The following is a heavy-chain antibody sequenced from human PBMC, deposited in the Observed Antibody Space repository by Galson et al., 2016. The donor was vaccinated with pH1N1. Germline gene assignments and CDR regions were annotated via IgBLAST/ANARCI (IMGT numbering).Heavy chain of an antibody. D-gene: IGHD2-15*01. CDR1: GYTFTCYV. V-gene: IGHV1-3*01. CDR2: FNAVNGNT. CDR3: ARGPQIVVVEAATPGWFDS. Sequence: SVKVSCKASGYTFTCYVIHWVRQAPGQRLEWMGWFNAVNGNTKYSQKFQDRVTITTDTSASTAYMELSSLRSEDTALYYCARGPQIVVVEAATPGWFDSWGQGTQVAVSS. J-gene: IGHJ5*01.